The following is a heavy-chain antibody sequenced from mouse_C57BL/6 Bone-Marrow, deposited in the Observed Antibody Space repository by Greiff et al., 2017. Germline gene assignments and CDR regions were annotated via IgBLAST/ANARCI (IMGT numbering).Heavy chain of an antibody. Sequence: VQLQQSGPELVKPGASVKLSCKASGYTFTSYDINWVKQRPGQGLEWIGWIYPRDGSTKYNEKFKGKATLTVDTSSSTAYMEHHSLTSEDTAVYSWAKVEFDVSSGDWDFDVWGTGTTGTVSS. J-gene: IGHJ1*03. CDR2: IYPRDGST. V-gene: IGHV1-85*01. CDR3: AKVEFDVSSGDWDFDV. CDR1: GYTFTSYD. D-gene: IGHD1-1*01.